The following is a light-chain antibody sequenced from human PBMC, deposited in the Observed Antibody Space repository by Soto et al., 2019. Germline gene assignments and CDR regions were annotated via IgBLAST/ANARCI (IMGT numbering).Light chain of an antibody. CDR1: SSDVGGYNS. V-gene: IGLV2-11*01. CDR2: DVT. Sequence: QSALTQPRSVSGSPGQSVTISCTGTSSDVGGYNSVSWYQQHPDKAPKLMIYDVTKRPSGAPDRFSGSKSGNTASLTISGLQAEDEADYYCCSYADNYTLVFGGGTKVTVL. J-gene: IGLJ2*01. CDR3: CSYADNYTLV.